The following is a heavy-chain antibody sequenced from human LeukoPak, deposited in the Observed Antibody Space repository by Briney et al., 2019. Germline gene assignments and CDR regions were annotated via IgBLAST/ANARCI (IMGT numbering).Heavy chain of an antibody. CDR3: ARASWLSTADAVC. J-gene: IGHJ4*02. V-gene: IGHV3-23*01. CDR2: MKGGGET. Sequence: GGSLRLSCAASGFSFSSYAMCWVRRAPARGMEWVSIMKGGGETFYADSVKGRFTLSRDLSRHTVFLQLNNLRVEDTAIYYCARASWLSTADAVCWGQGTLVTVSS. CDR1: GFSFSSYA. D-gene: IGHD2/OR15-2a*01.